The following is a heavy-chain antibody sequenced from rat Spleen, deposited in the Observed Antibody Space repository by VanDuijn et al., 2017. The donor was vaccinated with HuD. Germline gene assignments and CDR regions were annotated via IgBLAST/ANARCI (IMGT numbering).Heavy chain of an antibody. CDR1: GFTFSNYG. V-gene: IGHV5-29*01. Sequence: VQLVETGGGLVQPGRSLKLSCVASGFTFSNYGMAWVRQAPTKGLEWVATLSYDGSSTYYRDSVKGRFTISRDNAKSTLSMQMDSLRSEDTATYYCARHGFDYWGQGVMVTVSS. CDR3: ARHGFDY. J-gene: IGHJ2*01. CDR2: LSYDGSST.